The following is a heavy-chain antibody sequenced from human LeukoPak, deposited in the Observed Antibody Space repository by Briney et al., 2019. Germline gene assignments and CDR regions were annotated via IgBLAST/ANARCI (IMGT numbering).Heavy chain of an antibody. D-gene: IGHD1-20*01. CDR2: ISYDGSNK. CDR1: GFTFSSYG. V-gene: IGHV3-30*18. Sequence: PGGSLRLSCAASGFTFSSYGMHWVRQAPGKGLEWVAVISYDGSNKYYADSVKGRFTISRDNSKNTLYLQMNSLRAEDTAVYYCAKALMGNWNADSPTDYWGQGTLVTVSS. CDR3: AKALMGNWNADSPTDY. J-gene: IGHJ4*02.